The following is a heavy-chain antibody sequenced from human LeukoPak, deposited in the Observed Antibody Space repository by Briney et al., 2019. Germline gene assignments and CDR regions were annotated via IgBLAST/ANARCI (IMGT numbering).Heavy chain of an antibody. J-gene: IGHJ4*02. V-gene: IGHV1-18*01. Sequence: ASVKVSCKASGYTFTSYDINWVRQAPGQGLEWMGWISAYNGNTNYAQKLQGRVTMTTDTSTSTAYMELRSLRSDDTAVYYCARVRRAYYYDSSGVPGGYWGQGTLVTVSS. CDR3: ARVRRAYYYDSSGVPGGY. CDR2: ISAYNGNT. CDR1: GYTFTSYD. D-gene: IGHD3-22*01.